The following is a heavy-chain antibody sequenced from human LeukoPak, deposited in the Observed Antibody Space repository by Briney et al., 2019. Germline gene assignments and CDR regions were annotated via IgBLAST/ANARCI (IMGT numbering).Heavy chain of an antibody. D-gene: IGHD3-22*01. V-gene: IGHV3-48*02. CDR1: GFTFSSYS. J-gene: IGHJ4*02. CDR2: ISSSSSTK. CDR3: ARGGEDYYDSSAYVLLDY. Sequence: GGSLRLSCVASGFTFSSYSMNWVRQAPGQGLEWVSYISSSSSTKHYADSVKGRFTISRDTAKNSLYMQMSSLRDEDTAVYYCARGGEDYYDSSAYVLLDYWGQGILVSVSS.